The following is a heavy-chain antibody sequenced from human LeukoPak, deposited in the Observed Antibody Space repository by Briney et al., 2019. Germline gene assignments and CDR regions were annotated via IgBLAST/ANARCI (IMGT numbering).Heavy chain of an antibody. CDR2: ISAYNGNT. Sequence: ASVKVSCKAAGYTFTSYGISWVRQAPGQGLEWMGWISAYNGNTNYAQKLQGRVTMTTDTSKSTAYMELRSLRSDDTAVYYCARAVYSSSSYYYYYYMDVWGKGTTVTVSS. V-gene: IGHV1-18*01. CDR1: GYTFTSYG. CDR3: ARAVYSSSSYYYYYYMDV. D-gene: IGHD6-13*01. J-gene: IGHJ6*03.